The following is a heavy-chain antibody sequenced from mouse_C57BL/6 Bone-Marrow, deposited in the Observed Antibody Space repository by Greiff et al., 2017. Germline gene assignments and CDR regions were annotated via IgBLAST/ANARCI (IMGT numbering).Heavy chain of an antibody. D-gene: IGHD1-1*01. V-gene: IGHV14-3*01. J-gene: IGHJ1*03. CDR3: AFYYYGSSYHWYFDV. Sequence: EVKLQESVAELVRPGASVKLSCTASGFNIKNTYMHWVKQRPEQGLEWIGRIDPANGNTKYAPKFQGKATITADTSSNTAYLQLSSLTSEDTAIYYCAFYYYGSSYHWYFDVWGTGTTVTVSS. CDR2: IDPANGNT. CDR1: GFNIKNTY.